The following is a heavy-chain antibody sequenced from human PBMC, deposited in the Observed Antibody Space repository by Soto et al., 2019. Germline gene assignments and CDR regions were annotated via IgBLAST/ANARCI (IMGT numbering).Heavy chain of an antibody. CDR2: IKSNTDGGTA. Sequence: GSLRLSCAASGLNCSHPWMTGVRQAAGKGLEWVGRIKSNTDGGTADYAAPVKGRFTISRDDSKNTVYLQMNSLKTEDTAVYYCTTGIYYDILTGYHNVAYWGQGTLVTVSS. CDR3: TTGIYYDILTGYHNVAY. D-gene: IGHD3-9*01. CDR1: GLNCSHPW. V-gene: IGHV3-15*01. J-gene: IGHJ4*02.